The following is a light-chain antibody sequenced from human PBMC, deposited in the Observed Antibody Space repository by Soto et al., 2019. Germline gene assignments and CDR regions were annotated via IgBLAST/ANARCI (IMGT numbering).Light chain of an antibody. Sequence: EIVLTQSPGTLSLSPGERPTLSYRASQSVSSSYLAWYQQKPGQAPRLXIYGASSRETGIPDRFSGSGAGTECTRTISRLEPEDFAVDYCQQYGSSTITFGQGTRLEIK. J-gene: IGKJ5*01. CDR3: QQYGSSTIT. V-gene: IGKV3-20*01. CDR2: GAS. CDR1: QSVSSSY.